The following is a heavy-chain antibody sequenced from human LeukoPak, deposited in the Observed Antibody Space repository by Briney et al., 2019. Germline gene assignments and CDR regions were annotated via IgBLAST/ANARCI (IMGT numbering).Heavy chain of an antibody. D-gene: IGHD3-22*01. V-gene: IGHV1-69*13. CDR1: GGTFSSYA. CDR2: IIPIFGTA. CDR3: ARDRDSSGYYAFDY. Sequence: GASVNVSCKASGGTFSSYAISWVRQAPGQGLEWMGGIIPIFGTANYAQKFQGRVTITAGESTSTAYMELSSLRSEDTAVYYCARDRDSSGYYAFDYWGQGTLVTVSS. J-gene: IGHJ4*02.